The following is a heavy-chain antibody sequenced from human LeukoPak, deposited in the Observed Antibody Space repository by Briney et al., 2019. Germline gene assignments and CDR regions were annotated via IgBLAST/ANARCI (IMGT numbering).Heavy chain of an antibody. V-gene: IGHV3-69-1*01. J-gene: IGHJ4*02. CDR1: GFHFGAYD. D-gene: IGHD4-17*01. CDR2: FGHSGTI. Sequence: GGSLRLSCAASGFHFGAYDMHWVRQAPGEGLEWVAYFGHSGTIYYADSVRGRFTISRDNAKNSLHLQMNSLRADDTAVYYCAGYGDYPYWGQGTPVTVSS. CDR3: AGYGDYPY.